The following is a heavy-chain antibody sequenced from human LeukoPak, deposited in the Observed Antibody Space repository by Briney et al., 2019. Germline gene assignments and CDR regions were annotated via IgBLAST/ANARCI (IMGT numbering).Heavy chain of an antibody. J-gene: IGHJ4*02. D-gene: IGHD3-10*01. CDR1: GFTFSSYG. CDR2: ISYDGSNK. V-gene: IGHV3-30*18. CDR3: AKDLITMVRGAPGTFDY. Sequence: GGSLRLSCAASGFTFSSYGMHWVRQAPGKGLEWVAVISYDGSNKYYADSVKGRFTISRDNSKNTLYLQMNSLRAEDTAVYYCAKDLITMVRGAPGTFDYWGQGTLVTVSS.